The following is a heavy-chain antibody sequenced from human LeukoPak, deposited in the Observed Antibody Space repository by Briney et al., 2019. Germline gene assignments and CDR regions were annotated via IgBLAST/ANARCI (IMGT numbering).Heavy chain of an antibody. CDR3: ARGYGSGARA. J-gene: IGHJ5*02. Sequence: GGSLRLSCVASGFTLTDEFVSWIRQVPGKGLEWVSYISSRATNIYYADSVKGRFVISRDNSKNSVYLQMNSLRGDDTAVYHCARGYGSGARAWGQGTRVTVSS. CDR1: GFTLTDEF. CDR2: ISSRATNI. V-gene: IGHV3-11*01. D-gene: IGHD3-10*01.